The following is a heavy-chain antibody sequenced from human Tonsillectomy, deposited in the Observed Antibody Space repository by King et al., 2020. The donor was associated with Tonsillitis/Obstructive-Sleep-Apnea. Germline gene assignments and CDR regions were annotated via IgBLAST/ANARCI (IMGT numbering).Heavy chain of an antibody. D-gene: IGHD2-2*01. CDR3: AKDHQGCSTSFYSSIDY. Sequence: VQLVESGGGLVQPGGSLRLSCAASGFTFSSYAMSWVRQAPGKGLEWVSAISGSGSSTYYADSVKGRFTISRDNSKNTLNLQMNSLRAENTAVYYCAKDHQGCSTSFYSSIDYWGQGTLVTVSS. V-gene: IGHV3-23*04. CDR2: ISGSGSST. J-gene: IGHJ4*02. CDR1: GFTFSSYA.